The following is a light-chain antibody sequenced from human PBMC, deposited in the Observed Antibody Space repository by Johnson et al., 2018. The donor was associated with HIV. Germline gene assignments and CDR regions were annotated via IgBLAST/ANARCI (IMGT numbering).Light chain of an antibody. Sequence: SVLTQPPSVSAAPGQKVTISCSGSSSNIGNSYVCWYQQLPGTAPKLLIYENNKRPSGIPDRFSGSKSGTSATLGITGVQTGDEADYYCGTWDSSLSASYVFGTGTKVTVL. J-gene: IGLJ1*01. CDR2: ENN. CDR1: SSNIGNSY. CDR3: GTWDSSLSASYV. V-gene: IGLV1-51*02.